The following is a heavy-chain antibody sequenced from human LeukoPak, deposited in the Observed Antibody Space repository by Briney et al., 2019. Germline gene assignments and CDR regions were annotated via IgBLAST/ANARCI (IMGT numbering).Heavy chain of an antibody. J-gene: IGHJ4*02. D-gene: IGHD6-13*01. CDR1: GGSIKNYY. Sequence: SETLSLTCAVSGGSIKNYYWTWVRQSAGKGLEWIGRIYSSGITNYNPSLTSRVVMSIDVSKNQFSLELTSVTAADTAVYFCARGNSSSWYGGGMDWGQGTLVTVSS. V-gene: IGHV4-4*07. CDR3: ARGNSSSWYGGGMD. CDR2: IYSSGIT.